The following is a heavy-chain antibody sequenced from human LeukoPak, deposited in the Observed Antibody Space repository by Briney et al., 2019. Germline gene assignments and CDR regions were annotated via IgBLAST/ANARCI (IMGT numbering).Heavy chain of an antibody. J-gene: IGHJ5*02. D-gene: IGHD3-10*01. Sequence: PSETLSLTCIVSGGSLNSPNYDWGWIRQPPGKGREWIVTIYYTGTTYYNPSLKSRLTISVDTSKNQFSLKLTSVTAADTAVYYCARHDYYGSLNWFDPWGPGTLITVSS. CDR2: IYYTGTT. CDR1: GGSLNSPNYD. CDR3: ARHDYYGSLNWFDP. V-gene: IGHV4-39*01.